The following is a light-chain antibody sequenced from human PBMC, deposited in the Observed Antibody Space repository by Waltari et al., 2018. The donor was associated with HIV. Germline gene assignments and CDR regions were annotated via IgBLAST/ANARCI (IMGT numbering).Light chain of an antibody. CDR1: QAISNS. CDR2: AAS. CDR3: QNYNNVPRT. J-gene: IGKJ1*01. V-gene: IGKV1-27*01. Sequence: DIQMTQSPSSLSASVGDRVTITCRASQAISNSLAWYQQKQGKVPHLLIYAASTLQSGVPSRFSGFGSGTNFTLAITSVRPGDVATYFCQNYNNVPRTFGQGTKVEIK.